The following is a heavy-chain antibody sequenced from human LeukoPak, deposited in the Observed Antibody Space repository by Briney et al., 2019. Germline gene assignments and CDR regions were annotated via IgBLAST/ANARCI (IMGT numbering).Heavy chain of an antibody. CDR2: IYHDGGI. CDR1: GGSFSGYY. Sequence: SETLSLTCAVYGGSFSGYYWSWIRQPPGKGLEWIGFIYHDGGIYYNPSLKSRVTISLDASNIQFSLKLSSVTAADTAVYYCARVVLYCSSTSCPRAYDYWGQGTLVTVSS. CDR3: ARVVLYCSSTSCPRAYDY. D-gene: IGHD2-2*01. V-gene: IGHV4-34*01. J-gene: IGHJ4*02.